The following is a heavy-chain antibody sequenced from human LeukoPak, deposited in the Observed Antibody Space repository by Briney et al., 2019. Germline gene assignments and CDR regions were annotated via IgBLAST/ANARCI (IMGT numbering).Heavy chain of an antibody. CDR2: IKSKTAGGTT. Sequence: GGSLRLSCAASGFTFSNAWMSWVRQAPGKGLEWVGRIKSKTAGGTTDYAAPVKGRFTISRDDSKNTLYLQMNSLKTEDTSVYYCTTADYYDSSGYDYYYYGMDVWGQGTTVTVSS. CDR1: GFTFSNAW. J-gene: IGHJ6*02. V-gene: IGHV3-15*01. D-gene: IGHD3-22*01. CDR3: TTADYYDSSGYDYYYYGMDV.